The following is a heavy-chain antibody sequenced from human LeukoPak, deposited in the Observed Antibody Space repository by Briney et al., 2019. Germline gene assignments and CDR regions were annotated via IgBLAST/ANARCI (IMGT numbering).Heavy chain of an antibody. Sequence: GGSLRLSCAASGFTSSDYYMSWIRQAPGKGLEWVSYISSSGNIIYYADSVKGRFTISRDNAKNSLYLQMNSLRAEDTAVYYCARDPYSGSYGNYYYYFMDVWGKGTTVTISS. D-gene: IGHD1-26*01. CDR3: ARDPYSGSYGNYYYYFMDV. J-gene: IGHJ6*03. CDR1: GFTSSDYY. V-gene: IGHV3-11*04. CDR2: ISSSGNII.